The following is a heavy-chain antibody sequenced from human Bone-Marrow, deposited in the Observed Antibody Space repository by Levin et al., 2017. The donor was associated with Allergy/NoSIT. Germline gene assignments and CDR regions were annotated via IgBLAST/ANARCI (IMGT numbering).Heavy chain of an antibody. Sequence: KHGESLKISCKASGGTFGSSTISWVRQAPGQGLEWMARIIPILNKSNYAQTFQGRVTITADKSTSTAYMELSSLRSEDTAIYYCARDSDAYASGSPYWGQGTLVTVSS. D-gene: IGHD3-10*01. V-gene: IGHV1-69*08. CDR3: ARDSDAYASGSPY. CDR2: IIPILNKS. J-gene: IGHJ4*02. CDR1: GGTFGSST.